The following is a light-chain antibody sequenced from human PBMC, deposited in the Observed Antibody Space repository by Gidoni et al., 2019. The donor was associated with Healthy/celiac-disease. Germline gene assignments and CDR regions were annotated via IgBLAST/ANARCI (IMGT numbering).Light chain of an antibody. CDR3: QQYNSYWT. CDR2: KAA. CDR1: QSISSW. Sequence: DTQMTQSPSTLSASVGDRVTITCRASQSISSWLAWYQQKPGKAPKILIYKAASLESGVPSRFSGSGSVTEFTLTIISLQPDDFATYYCQQYNSYWTFGQGTKVEIK. J-gene: IGKJ1*01. V-gene: IGKV1-5*03.